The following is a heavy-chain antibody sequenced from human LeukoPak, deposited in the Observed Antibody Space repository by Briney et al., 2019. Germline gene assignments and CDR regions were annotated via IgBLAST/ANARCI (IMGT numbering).Heavy chain of an antibody. CDR2: IKQDGSEK. CDR3: ASLIDY. D-gene: IGHD2-8*01. V-gene: IGHV3-7*03. CDR1: GFTFNNYA. Sequence: PGGSLRLSCVASGFTFNNYAMSWVRQAPGKGLEWVANIKQDGSEKYYVDSVKGRFTISRDNAKNSLYLQMNSLRAEDTAVYYCASLIDYWGQGTLVTVSS. J-gene: IGHJ4*02.